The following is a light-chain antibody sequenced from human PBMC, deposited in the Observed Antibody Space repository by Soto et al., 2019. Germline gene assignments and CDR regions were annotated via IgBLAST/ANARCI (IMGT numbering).Light chain of an antibody. V-gene: IGKV1-5*03. CDR2: KAS. CDR1: QTINNW. CDR3: QQYNSYSLLT. Sequence: DIQMTQSPSTLSASVGDRVTITCRASQTINNWLAWYQQKPGNPPKLLISKASNLESGVPSRFSGSGSETEFTLTISSLQPDDFATYYCQQYNSYSLLTFAGGTRVHI. J-gene: IGKJ4*01.